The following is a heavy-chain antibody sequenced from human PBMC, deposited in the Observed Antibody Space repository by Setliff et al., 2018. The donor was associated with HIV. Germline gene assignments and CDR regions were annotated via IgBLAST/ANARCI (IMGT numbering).Heavy chain of an antibody. V-gene: IGHV1-3*01. CDR2: INAGNGNT. Sequence: ASVKVSCKASGYTFTSYAMHWVRQAPGQRLEWMGWINAGNGNTKCSQKFQGRVTITRDTSASTAYMELSSRRPEDTAVYYCASPTAIPHWGQGTLVTVSS. CDR3: ASPTAIPH. CDR1: GYTFTSYA. J-gene: IGHJ4*02. D-gene: IGHD2-21*02.